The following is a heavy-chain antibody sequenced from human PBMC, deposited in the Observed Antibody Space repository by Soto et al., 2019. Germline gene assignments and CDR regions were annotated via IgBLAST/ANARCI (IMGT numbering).Heavy chain of an antibody. D-gene: IGHD2-2*01. J-gene: IGHJ4*02. CDR3: VRDYHWAFDY. CDR2: SSRGGP. V-gene: IGHV3-48*01. CDR1: GFFFGDFS. Sequence: EVQLVESGGGLVQPGGSLRLSCAAAGFFFGDFSMNWVRQAPGKGLEWISYSSRGGPQYADSVRGRFTMSSDNARNSLYLHMNSLSVEDTAVYYCVRDYHWAFDYWGQGTLVSVSS.